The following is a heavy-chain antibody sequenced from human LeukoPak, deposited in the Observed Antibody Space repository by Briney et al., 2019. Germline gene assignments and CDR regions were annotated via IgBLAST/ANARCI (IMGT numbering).Heavy chain of an antibody. CDR3: VKDFIALGYDFWRGYYFDLDQ. CDR1: GFNFSSYG. Sequence: PGGSLRLSCAASGFNFSSYGMHWIRQTPGKGLEWVGFIRHDGIDKYYSDSLKGRITISRDNAKNTVSLQMNSLRADDTAVYYCVKDFIALGYDFWRGYYFDLDQWGQGALVIVSS. J-gene: IGHJ4*02. V-gene: IGHV3-30*02. CDR2: IRHDGIDK. D-gene: IGHD3-3*01.